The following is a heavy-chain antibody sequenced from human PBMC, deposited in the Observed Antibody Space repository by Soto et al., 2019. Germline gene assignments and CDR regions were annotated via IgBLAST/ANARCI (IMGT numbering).Heavy chain of an antibody. Sequence: SETLSLTCTVSGGSISSYYWSWIRQPAGKGLEWIGRIYTSGSTNYNPSLKSRVTMSVDTSKNQFSLKLSSVTAADTAVYYCARDLVGIVATDETYGMDVWGQGTTVTVSS. V-gene: IGHV4-4*07. D-gene: IGHD5-12*01. CDR2: IYTSGST. CDR3: ARDLVGIVATDETYGMDV. J-gene: IGHJ6*02. CDR1: GGSISSYY.